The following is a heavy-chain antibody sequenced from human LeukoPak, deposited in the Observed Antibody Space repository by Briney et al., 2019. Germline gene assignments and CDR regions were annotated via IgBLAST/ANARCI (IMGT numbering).Heavy chain of an antibody. Sequence: PGGSLRLSCAASGFTFSSYAMSWVRQAPGKGLEWVSAISGSGGSTYYADSVKGRFTISRDNSKNTLYLQMNSLRSEDTAVYYCARACFWSGYYDLECDSNFDYWGQGTLVTVSS. CDR2: ISGSGGST. CDR1: GFTFSSYA. V-gene: IGHV3-23*01. CDR3: ARACFWSGYYDLECDSNFDY. J-gene: IGHJ4*02. D-gene: IGHD3-3*01.